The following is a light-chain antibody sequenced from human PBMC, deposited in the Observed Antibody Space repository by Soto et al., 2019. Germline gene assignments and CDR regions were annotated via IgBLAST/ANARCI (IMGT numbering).Light chain of an antibody. V-gene: IGKV1-5*01. Sequence: DIQMTQSPSTLSASVGDRVTITCRASQTINTWLAWYQQRPGKAPKLLIFDASTLESGVPSRFSGSGSGTEFTLTISSLQPDDFATYYCQQCYTRTFGQGTKVEIK. J-gene: IGKJ1*01. CDR1: QTINTW. CDR3: QQCYTRT. CDR2: DAS.